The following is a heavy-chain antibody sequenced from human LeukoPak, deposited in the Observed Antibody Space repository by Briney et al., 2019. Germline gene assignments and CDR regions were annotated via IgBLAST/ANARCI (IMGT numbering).Heavy chain of an antibody. J-gene: IGHJ4*02. V-gene: IGHV3-7*03. D-gene: IGHD5-18*01. CDR2: IKQDGSEK. CDR3: AKKLGYSYGFFDY. Sequence: PGGSLRLSCAASGFTFSSYWMSWVRQAPGKGLEWVANIKQDGSEKYYVDSVKGRFTISRDNAKNSLYLQMNSLRAEDTAVYYCAKKLGYSYGFFDYWGQGTLVTVSS. CDR1: GFTFSSYW.